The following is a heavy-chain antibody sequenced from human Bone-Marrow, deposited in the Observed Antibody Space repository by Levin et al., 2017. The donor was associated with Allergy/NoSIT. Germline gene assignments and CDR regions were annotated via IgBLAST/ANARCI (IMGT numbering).Heavy chain of an antibody. CDR2: IWNDGSTK. V-gene: IGHV3-33*01. CDR3: ARDPGTRGWWWKFDS. CDR1: GFTFSSYG. J-gene: IGHJ4*02. Sequence: SCAASGFTFSSYGMHWVRQSPGKGLEWVAVIWNDGSTKYYSDSVKGRFVISRDVSTNTLSLQMNGLRSEDTGVYYCARDPGTRGWWWKFDSWGQGTLVTVFS. D-gene: IGHD2-21*01.